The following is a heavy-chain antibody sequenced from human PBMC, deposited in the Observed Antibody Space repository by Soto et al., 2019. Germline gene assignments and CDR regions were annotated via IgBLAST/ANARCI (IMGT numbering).Heavy chain of an antibody. CDR1: GFTFNTSW. J-gene: IGHJ4*02. D-gene: IGHD3-10*01. V-gene: IGHV3-7*05. Sequence: EVQLVESGGGLVQPGGSLRLSCAASGFTFNTSWMSWVRRAPGKGLELVANMNQHGSEKYYVDSVKGRFTISGDDAKNSLYLQMNSLGAEDTAVYYCVSWAGSSYWGQGTLVTVSS. CDR3: VSWAGSSY. CDR2: MNQHGSEK.